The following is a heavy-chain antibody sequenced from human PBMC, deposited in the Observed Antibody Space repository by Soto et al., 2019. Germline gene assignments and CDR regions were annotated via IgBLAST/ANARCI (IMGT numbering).Heavy chain of an antibody. CDR1: GGSISGYY. CDR3: ARGVLH. CDR2: IYYSGST. V-gene: IGHV4-59*01. Sequence: SETLSLTCSVSGGSISGYYWSWIRQTPEKGPEWIGYIYYSGSTNYNPSLKSRVTMLIDMSKNQLSLKLTSVTASDTAVYYCARGVLHWGQGTLVTVSS. J-gene: IGHJ4*02.